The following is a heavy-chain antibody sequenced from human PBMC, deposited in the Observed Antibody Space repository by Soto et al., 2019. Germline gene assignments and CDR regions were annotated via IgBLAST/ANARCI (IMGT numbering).Heavy chain of an antibody. CDR2: ISAYNGNT. D-gene: IGHD5-12*01. CDR3: ARDIVATDYYYGMDV. V-gene: IGHV1-18*04. J-gene: IGHJ6*02. CDR1: GYTFTSCG. Sequence: ASVKVSCKASGYTFTSCGISWVRQAPGQGLEWMGWISAYNGNTNYAQKLQGRVTMTTDTSTSTAYMELRSLRSDDTAVYYCARDIVATDYYYGMDVWGQGTTVTVSS.